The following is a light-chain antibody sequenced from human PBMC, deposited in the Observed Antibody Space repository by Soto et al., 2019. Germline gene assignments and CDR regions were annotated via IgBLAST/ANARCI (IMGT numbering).Light chain of an antibody. CDR2: GAS. Sequence: EMVLTQSPGTLSLSPGERATLSCRASQSVSSSYLAWDQQKPGQAPRLLIYGASSRATGIADKFSGSGSGTDFTLTISRLEPEDFSVYYCLQYGSSAWTFGQGTKVQIK. CDR3: LQYGSSAWT. CDR1: QSVSSSY. J-gene: IGKJ1*01. V-gene: IGKV3-20*01.